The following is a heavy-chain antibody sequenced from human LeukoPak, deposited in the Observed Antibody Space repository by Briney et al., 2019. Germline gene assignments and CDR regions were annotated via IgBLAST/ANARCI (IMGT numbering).Heavy chain of an antibody. CDR2: ISSSSNTI. J-gene: IGHJ6*03. CDR1: GFAFSTYS. V-gene: IGHV3-48*04. CDR3: ARDPGESSGYYFYYYYMDV. D-gene: IGHD3-22*01. Sequence: PGGSMRVSCAASGFAFSTYSMNWVRQAPGKGLEWVSYISSSSNTIYYADSVKGRFTISRDNAKNSLYLQMNSLRAEDTAVYYCARDPGESSGYYFYYYYMDVWGKGTTVTVSS.